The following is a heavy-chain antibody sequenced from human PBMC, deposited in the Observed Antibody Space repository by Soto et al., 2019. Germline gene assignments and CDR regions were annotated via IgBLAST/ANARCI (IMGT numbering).Heavy chain of an antibody. J-gene: IGHJ5*01. Sequence: QVQLVESGGGVVQPGRSLRLTCAASGFTLSSNGMHWVRQPPGKGLEWVALIAYDGSKTYYGDSVRSRFTISRDNSENTLFLQMNSLRAEDTAVYYCARWVGGSMFDNSGKYDSWGQGTLVTVSS. V-gene: IGHV3-30*03. CDR2: IAYDGSKT. D-gene: IGHD3-22*01. CDR3: ARWVGGSMFDNSGKYDS. CDR1: GFTLSSNG.